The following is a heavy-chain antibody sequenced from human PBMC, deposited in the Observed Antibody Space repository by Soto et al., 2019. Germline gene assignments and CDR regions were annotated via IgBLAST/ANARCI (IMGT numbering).Heavy chain of an antibody. CDR2: IIPIFGTA. CDR3: ARGLEMATISPVFDY. CDR1: GGTFSSYA. D-gene: IGHD5-12*01. Sequence: SVKVSCKASGGTFSSYAISWVRQAPGQGLEWMGGIIPIFGTANYAQKFQGRVTITADESTSTAYMELSSLRSEDTAVYYCARGLEMATISPVFDYWGQGTLVTVSS. V-gene: IGHV1-69*13. J-gene: IGHJ4*02.